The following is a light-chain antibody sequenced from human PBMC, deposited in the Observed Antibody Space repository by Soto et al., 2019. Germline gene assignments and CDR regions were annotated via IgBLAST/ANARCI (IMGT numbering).Light chain of an antibody. CDR1: QGVRIY. V-gene: IGKV1-27*01. J-gene: IGKJ4*01. CDR2: GAT. CDR3: QIYNSAPPMFT. Sequence: DIPLTQSPAALSESVGYRVTIPCRASQGVRIYLAWYQQKPGKVPKLLIYGATTLQSGVPSRFSGSGSGTDFTLTIRSLQPEDVATCYLQIYNSAPPMFTFGGGTKVEIK.